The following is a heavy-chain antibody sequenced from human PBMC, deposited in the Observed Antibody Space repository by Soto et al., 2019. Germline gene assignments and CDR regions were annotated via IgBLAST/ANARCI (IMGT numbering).Heavy chain of an antibody. D-gene: IGHD2-2*01. CDR3: ARATIVLVPAAMVSHWFDP. V-gene: IGHV4-30-2*05. CDR2: IYHSGST. J-gene: IGHJ5*02. Sequence: PSETLSLTCAVSGGSISSGGYSWSWIRQPPGKGLEWIGSIYHSGSTYYNPSLKSRVTISVDTSKNQFSLKLSSVTAADTAVYYCARATIVLVPAAMVSHWFDPWGQGTLVTVSS. CDR1: GGSISSGGYS.